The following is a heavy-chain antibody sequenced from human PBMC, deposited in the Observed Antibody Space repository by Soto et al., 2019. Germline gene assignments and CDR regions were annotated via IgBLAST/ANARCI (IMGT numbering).Heavy chain of an antibody. CDR3: ARRYDSSGYGEYFQH. D-gene: IGHD3-22*01. CDR1: GFSLSTSGVG. CDR2: IYWDDDK. J-gene: IGHJ1*01. V-gene: IGHV2-5*05. Sequence: QITLKESGPTLVKPKQTLTLTCTFSGFSLSTSGVGVGWIRQPPGKALEWLALIYWDDDKRYGPSLKSRLTITKDTSKNQVVLTMTNMDPVDTATYYCARRYDSSGYGEYFQHWGQGTLVTVSS.